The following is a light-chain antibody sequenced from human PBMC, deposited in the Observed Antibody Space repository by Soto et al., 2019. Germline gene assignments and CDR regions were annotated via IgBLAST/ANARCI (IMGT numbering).Light chain of an antibody. CDR2: GAS. V-gene: IGKV3D-15*01. CDR3: QQYHDWVT. CDR1: QSVSSN. J-gene: IGKJ4*01. Sequence: ETVMTQSAGTLSVSPGESATLSCGTSQSVSSNLAWYQQKPGQAPRLLIYGASTRATGIPARFSGSGSGTEFTLTISYLRPEDSAVYFCQQYHDWVTFGGGTKVDIK.